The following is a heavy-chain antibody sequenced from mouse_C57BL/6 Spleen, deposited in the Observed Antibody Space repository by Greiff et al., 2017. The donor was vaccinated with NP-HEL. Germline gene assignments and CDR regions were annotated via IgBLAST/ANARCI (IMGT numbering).Heavy chain of an antibody. J-gene: IGHJ3*01. CDR3: ARWDYYGSSPAWFAY. CDR1: GYTFTSYW. Sequence: QVQLQQPGAELVRPGSSVKLSCKASGYTFTSYWMHWVKQRPIQGLEWIGNIDPSDSETHYNQKFKDKATLTVDKSSSTAYMQLSSLTSEDSAVYYCARWDYYGSSPAWFAYWGQGTLVTVSA. CDR2: IDPSDSET. D-gene: IGHD1-1*01. V-gene: IGHV1-52*01.